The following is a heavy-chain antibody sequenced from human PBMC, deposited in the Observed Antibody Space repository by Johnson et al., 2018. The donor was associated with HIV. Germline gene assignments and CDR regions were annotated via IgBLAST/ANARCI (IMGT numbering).Heavy chain of an antibody. CDR3: AKDLYHSRSCYLRLGGAFDI. J-gene: IGHJ3*02. V-gene: IGHV3-23*04. Sequence: VQLVESGGGLVQPGGSLRLSCAASGFTFSSYAMSWVRQAPGKGLEWVSAISGSGGTTYYADSVKGRFTISRDNSKNTLYLQMNSLRAEDTAVYYCAKDLYHSRSCYLRLGGAFDIWGQGTMVTVSS. D-gene: IGHD6-13*01. CDR1: GFTFSSYA. CDR2: ISGSGGTT.